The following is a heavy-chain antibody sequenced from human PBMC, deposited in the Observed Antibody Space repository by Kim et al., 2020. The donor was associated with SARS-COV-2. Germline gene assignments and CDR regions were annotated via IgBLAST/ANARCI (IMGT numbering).Heavy chain of an antibody. CDR3: ARDGYSYGAWFDP. V-gene: IGHV1-2*02. D-gene: IGHD5-18*01. J-gene: IGHJ5*02. Sequence: NYAQKFQGRVTVTLDTSISAAYMELSRLTSDDTAVYYCARDGYSYGAWFDPWGQGTLVTVSS.